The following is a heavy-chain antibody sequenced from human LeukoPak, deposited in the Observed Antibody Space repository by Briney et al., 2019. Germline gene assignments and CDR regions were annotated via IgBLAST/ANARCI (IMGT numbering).Heavy chain of an antibody. CDR1: GFTFSSSA. D-gene: IGHD2-15*01. Sequence: GGSLRLSCAASGFTFSSSAMSWVRQAPGKGLEWVPAISNNGGYTYYADSVQGRFTISRDNSKSTLCLQMDSLRAEDTAVYYCAKQLGYCSDGSCYFPYWGQGTLVTVSS. CDR2: ISNNGGYT. CDR3: AKQLGYCSDGSCYFPY. J-gene: IGHJ4*02. V-gene: IGHV3-23*01.